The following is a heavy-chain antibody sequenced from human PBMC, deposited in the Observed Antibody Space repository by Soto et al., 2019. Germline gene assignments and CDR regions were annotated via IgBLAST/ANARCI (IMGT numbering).Heavy chain of an antibody. V-gene: IGHV1-69*02. CDR2: IIPILGIA. Sequence: SVKVSCKASGGTFSSYTISWVRQAPGQGLEWMGRIIPILGIANYAQKFQGRVTITADKFTSTAYMELSSLRSEDTAVYYCARVDPLAVADYYFDYWGQGTLVTVSS. CDR3: ARVDPLAVADYYFDY. D-gene: IGHD6-19*01. CDR1: GGTFSSYT. J-gene: IGHJ4*02.